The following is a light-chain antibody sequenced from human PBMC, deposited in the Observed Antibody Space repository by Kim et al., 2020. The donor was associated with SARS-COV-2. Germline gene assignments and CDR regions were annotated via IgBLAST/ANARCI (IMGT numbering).Light chain of an antibody. Sequence: PGQTASIPCSGDKLGEKYVSWHQQKPGQSPVLVIFQDTKRPSGIHSRFSGSNSGNTATLTISGTQAMDEADYYCQAWDSSTVVFGGGTQLTVL. J-gene: IGLJ3*02. V-gene: IGLV3-1*01. CDR3: QAWDSSTVV. CDR2: QDT. CDR1: KLGEKY.